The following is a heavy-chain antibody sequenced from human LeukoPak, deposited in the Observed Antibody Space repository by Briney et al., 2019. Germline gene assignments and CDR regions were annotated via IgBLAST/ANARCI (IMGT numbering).Heavy chain of an antibody. CDR2: IYYSGST. CDR3: ARPRTSGPETYYFDY. V-gene: IGHV4-39*01. CDR1: GGSISSSSYY. D-gene: IGHD2-15*01. Sequence: SETLSLTCTVSGGSISSSSYYWGWIRQPPGKGLEWIGSIYYSGSTYYNPSLKSRATISVDTSKNQFSLKLSSVTAADTAAYYCARPRTSGPETYYFDYWGQGTLVTVSS. J-gene: IGHJ4*02.